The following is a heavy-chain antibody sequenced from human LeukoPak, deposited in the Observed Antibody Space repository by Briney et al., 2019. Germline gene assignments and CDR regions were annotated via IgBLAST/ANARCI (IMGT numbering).Heavy chain of an antibody. V-gene: IGHV3-48*03. D-gene: IGHD3-10*01. CDR1: GFTFSSYE. Sequence: GGSLRLSCAASGFTFSSYEMNWVRQAPGKGLEWVSYISSSGSTIYYADSVKGRFTISRDNSKNTLYLQMNSLRAEDTAVYYCATLWFGEHHDAFDIWGQGTMVTVSS. CDR3: ATLWFGEHHDAFDI. CDR2: ISSSGSTI. J-gene: IGHJ3*02.